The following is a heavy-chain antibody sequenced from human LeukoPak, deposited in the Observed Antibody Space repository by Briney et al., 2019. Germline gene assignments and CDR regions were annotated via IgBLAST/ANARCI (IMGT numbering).Heavy chain of an antibody. Sequence: GGSLRLSCSASGFILSDYGMHWVRQAPGKGLEWVTFIGYDGRNKYYADSVKGRFTISRDNSKNTLYLQMNSLRAEDTAVYYCAKDNAYYYADYWGQGTLVTVSS. V-gene: IGHV3-30*02. CDR2: IGYDGRNK. CDR1: GFILSDYG. CDR3: AKDNAYYYADY. D-gene: IGHD3-10*01. J-gene: IGHJ4*02.